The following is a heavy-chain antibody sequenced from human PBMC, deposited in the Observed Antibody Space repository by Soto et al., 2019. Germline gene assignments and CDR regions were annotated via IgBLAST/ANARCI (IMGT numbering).Heavy chain of an antibody. V-gene: IGHV4-30-2*01. D-gene: IGHD3-10*01. CDR3: ARVMYGSGKPIFDH. Sequence: SETLSLTCAVSGDSISSGGYSWGWIRQPPGKGLEWLGDIYVSGSAYYNPSLQSRVAISVDRSKNQFSLNLNSVTATDTAFYYCARVMYGSGKPIFDHWGLGTLVTVSS. J-gene: IGHJ4*02. CDR1: GDSISSGGYS. CDR2: IYVSGSA.